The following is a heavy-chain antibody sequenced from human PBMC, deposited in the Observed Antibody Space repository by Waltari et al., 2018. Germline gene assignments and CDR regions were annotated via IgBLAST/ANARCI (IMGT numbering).Heavy chain of an antibody. CDR1: GGSISRGSYY. Sequence: QVQLQESGPGLVKPSQTLSLTCTVSGGSISRGSYYWSWIRPPAGKGLGWIGRIYTSGSTNYNPSLKSRVTISVDTSKNQFSLKLSSVTAADTAVYYCAREFDSSSWYVASYYYYGMDVWGQGTTVTVSS. V-gene: IGHV4-61*02. CDR2: IYTSGST. CDR3: AREFDSSSWYVASYYYYGMDV. D-gene: IGHD6-13*01. J-gene: IGHJ6*02.